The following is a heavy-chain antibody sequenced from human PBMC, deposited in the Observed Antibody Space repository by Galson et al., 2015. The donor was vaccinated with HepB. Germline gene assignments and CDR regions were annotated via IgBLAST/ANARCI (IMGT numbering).Heavy chain of an antibody. V-gene: IGHV3-30-3*01. CDR2: ISYDGSNK. CDR3: ARAYYSSGWDSQTKPDY. CDR1: GFTFSSYA. J-gene: IGHJ4*02. D-gene: IGHD6-19*01. Sequence: SLRLSCAASGFTFSSYAMHWVRQAPGKGLEWVAVISYDGSNKYYADSVKGRFTISRDNSKNTLYLQMNSLRAEDTAVYYCARAYYSSGWDSQTKPDYWGQGTLVTVSS.